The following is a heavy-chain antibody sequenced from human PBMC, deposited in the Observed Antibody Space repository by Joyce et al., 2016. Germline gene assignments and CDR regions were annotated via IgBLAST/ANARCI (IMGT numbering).Heavy chain of an antibody. CDR1: GFTFSRNS. V-gene: IGHV3-21*01. CDR3: ARVYDFWSDYASLGY. CDR2: SRSSGSVK. J-gene: IGHJ4*02. Sequence: EVHLAESGGGLVKPGGSLRLSCAAPGFTFSRNSMNWVRQAPGKGLEGVSSSRSSGSVKFYAHSLKCRFTVSRDNSKKSLYLQMNNLGAEDTAVYYCARVYDFWSDYASLGYWGQGTLVTVSS. D-gene: IGHD3-3*01.